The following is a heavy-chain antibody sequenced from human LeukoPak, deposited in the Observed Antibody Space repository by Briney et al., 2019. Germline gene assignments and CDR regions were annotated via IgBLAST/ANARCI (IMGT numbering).Heavy chain of an antibody. CDR1: GYSFTSYW. CDR3: ARHVTYSSGWYAEYGMDV. V-gene: IGHV5-51*01. CDR2: IYPGDSDT. J-gene: IGHJ6*02. D-gene: IGHD6-19*01. Sequence: GESLKISCKGSGYSFTSYWIGWVRQMPGKGLEWMGIIYPGDSDTRYSPSFQGQVTISADKSISTAYLQWSSLKASDTAMYYCARHVTYSSGWYAEYGMDVWGQGTTVTVSS.